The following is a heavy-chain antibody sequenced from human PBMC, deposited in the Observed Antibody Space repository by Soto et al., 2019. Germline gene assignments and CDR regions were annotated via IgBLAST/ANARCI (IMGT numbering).Heavy chain of an antibody. CDR1: GFTFSSYG. CDR2: IKQDGSEK. CDR3: AKDLEYYDSSGYYD. V-gene: IGHV3-7*03. J-gene: IGHJ4*02. Sequence: PGGSLRLSCAASGFTFSSYGMHWVRQAPGKGLEWVANIKQDGSEKYYVDSVKGRFTISRDNAKNSLYLQMNSLRAEDTALYYCAKDLEYYDSSGYYDWGQGTLVTVSS. D-gene: IGHD3-22*01.